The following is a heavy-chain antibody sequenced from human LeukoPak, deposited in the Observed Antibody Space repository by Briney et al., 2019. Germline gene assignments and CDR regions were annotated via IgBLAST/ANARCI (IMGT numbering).Heavy chain of an antibody. CDR2: INHSGST. V-gene: IGHV4-34*01. CDR3: ARASGLRYDFWSGYLTTYYFDY. Sequence: SETLSLTCAVYGGSFSGYYWSWIRQPPGKGLEWIGEINHSGSTYYNPSLKSRVTISVDTSKNQFSLKLSSVTAADTAVYYCARASGLRYDFWSGYLTTYYFDYWGQGTLVTVSS. D-gene: IGHD3-3*01. CDR1: GGSFSGYY. J-gene: IGHJ4*02.